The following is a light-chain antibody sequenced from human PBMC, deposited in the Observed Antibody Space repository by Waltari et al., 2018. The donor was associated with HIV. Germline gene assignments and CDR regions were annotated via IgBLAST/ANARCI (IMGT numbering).Light chain of an antibody. CDR1: SSDVGGYNY. V-gene: IGLV2-14*01. CDR3: SSYTSSSSLV. CDR2: EVS. J-gene: IGLJ1*01. Sequence: QSALTQPASVSGSPGQSITISCTGTSSDVGGYNYVSWYQPHPGKAPKLMIYEVSNRPSGVSNRFSGYKSGNTASLTISGLQAEDEADYYCSSYTSSSSLVFGTGTKVTVL.